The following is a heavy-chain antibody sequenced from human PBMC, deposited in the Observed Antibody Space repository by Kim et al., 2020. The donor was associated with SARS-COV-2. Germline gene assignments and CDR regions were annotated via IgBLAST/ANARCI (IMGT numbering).Heavy chain of an antibody. J-gene: IGHJ6*01. V-gene: IGHV3-30-3*01. D-gene: IGHD2-15*01. CDR2: ISYDGSNK. CDR1: GFTFSSYA. Sequence: GGSLRLSCAASGFTFSSYAMHWVRQAPGKGLEWVAVISYDGSNKYYADSVKGRFTISRDNSKNTLYLQMNSLRAEDTAVYYCARGITVYCSCGSCYANY. CDR3: ARGITVYCSCGSCYANY.